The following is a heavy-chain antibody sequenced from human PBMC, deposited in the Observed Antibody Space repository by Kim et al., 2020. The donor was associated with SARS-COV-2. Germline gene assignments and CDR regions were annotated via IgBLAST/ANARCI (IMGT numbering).Heavy chain of an antibody. Sequence: SNTYYADSVQGRFTISRDNSKNTLYLQMNSLRAEDTAVYYCARGVAGIDYWGQGTLVTVSS. D-gene: IGHD6-19*01. J-gene: IGHJ4*02. V-gene: IGHV3-33*01. CDR2: SNT. CDR3: ARGVAGIDY.